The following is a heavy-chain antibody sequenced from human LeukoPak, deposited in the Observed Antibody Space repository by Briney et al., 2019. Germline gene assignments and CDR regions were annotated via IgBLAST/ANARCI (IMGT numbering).Heavy chain of an antibody. CDR1: GYTFTSYY. J-gene: IGHJ6*02. CDR2: INTNTGNP. CDR3: AREGQAANYYGMDV. Sequence: ASVKVSCKASGYTFTSYYIHWVRQAPGQGLEWMGWINTNTGNPTYAQGFTGRFVFSLDTSVSTAYLQISSLKAEDTAVYYCAREGQAANYYGMDVWGQGTTVTVSS. V-gene: IGHV7-4-1*02.